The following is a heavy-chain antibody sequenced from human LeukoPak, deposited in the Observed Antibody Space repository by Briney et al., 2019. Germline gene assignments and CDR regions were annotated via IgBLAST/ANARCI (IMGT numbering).Heavy chain of an antibody. CDR1: GGSISSYY. J-gene: IGHJ4*02. CDR3: ARVVGIAAAGPFFDY. CDR2: IYYSGST. V-gene: IGHV4-59*01. Sequence: SETLSLTCTVSGGSISSYYWSWIRQPPGKGLEWIGYIYYSGSTNYNPSLKSRVTISVDTSKNQFSLKLSSVTAADTAVYYCARVVGIAAAGPFFDYWGQGTLVTVSS. D-gene: IGHD6-13*01.